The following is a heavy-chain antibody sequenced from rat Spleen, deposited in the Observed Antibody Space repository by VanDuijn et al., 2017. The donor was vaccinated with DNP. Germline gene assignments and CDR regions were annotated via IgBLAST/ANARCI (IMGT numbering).Heavy chain of an antibody. V-gene: IGHV5-7*01. J-gene: IGHJ2*01. CDR1: GFTFSDYN. CDR2: ISYDGLST. Sequence: EVQLVESGGDLVQPGRSLKLSCAASGFTFSDYNMVWVRQAPKKGLEWIATISYDGLSTNYRDSVKGRFTISRDNAKSTLYLQMDSLRSEDTATYYCAKPDHWGQGVMVTVSS. CDR3: AKPDH.